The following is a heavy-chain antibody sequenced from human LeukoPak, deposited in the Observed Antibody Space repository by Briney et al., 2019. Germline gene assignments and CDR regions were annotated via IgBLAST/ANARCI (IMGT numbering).Heavy chain of an antibody. CDR3: AYWYYDSSGYPANAFDI. D-gene: IGHD3-22*01. V-gene: IGHV3-66*01. J-gene: IGHJ3*02. CDR2: IYSGGST. CDR1: GFTVSSNY. Sequence: GGSLRLSCAASGFTVSSNYMSGLRQARGEGLEGVSVIYSGGSTYYADSVKGRFTISRDNSKNKLSLQMNSLRAEDTAVYYCAYWYYDSSGYPANAFDIWGQGTMVTVSS.